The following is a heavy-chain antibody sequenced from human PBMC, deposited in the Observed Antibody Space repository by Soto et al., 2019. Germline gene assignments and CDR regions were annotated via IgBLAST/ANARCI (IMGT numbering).Heavy chain of an antibody. V-gene: IGHV3-23*01. D-gene: IGHD1-26*01. CDR3: AMAGELYYFDY. J-gene: IGHJ4*02. CDR2: ISSSGSST. CDR1: GFTFSHYA. Sequence: EVQLLESGGGLVQPGGSLRPSCAASGFTFSHYAMSWVRQAPGKGLEWVSSISSSGSSTYYADSVKGRVTISTDHSKNILYLQMDNLRVEDTAIYYCAMAGELYYFDYRGQGTLVSVSS.